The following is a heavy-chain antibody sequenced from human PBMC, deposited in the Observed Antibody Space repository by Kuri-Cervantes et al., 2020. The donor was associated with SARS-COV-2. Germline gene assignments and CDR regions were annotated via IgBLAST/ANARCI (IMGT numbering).Heavy chain of an antibody. D-gene: IGHD3-22*01. J-gene: IGHJ4*02. Sequence: GESLKISCAASGFTFSSYGMHWVSQAPGKGLEWVAVISYDGSNKYYADSVKGRFTISRDNSKNTLYLQMNSLRAEDTAVYYCAKETNYYDSSGYYSPDYWGQGTLVTVSS. CDR1: GFTFSSYG. CDR2: ISYDGSNK. V-gene: IGHV3-30*18. CDR3: AKETNYYDSSGYYSPDY.